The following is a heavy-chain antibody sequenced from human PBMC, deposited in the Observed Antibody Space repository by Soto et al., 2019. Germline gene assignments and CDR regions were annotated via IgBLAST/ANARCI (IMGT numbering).Heavy chain of an antibody. V-gene: IGHV5-51*03. CDR3: ARLGEVAGTYDY. CDR1: GYSFTTYW. D-gene: IGHD6-19*01. CDR2: IYPGDSDT. J-gene: IGHJ4*02. Sequence: EVQLVQSGAGVKKPGESLKISCKGSGYSFTTYWIGWVRQMPGKGLEWMGIIYPGDSDTRYSPSFQGHVTLSADMSISTAYLHWSSLKASDTAVYFCARLGEVAGTYDYWGQGTLVTVSS.